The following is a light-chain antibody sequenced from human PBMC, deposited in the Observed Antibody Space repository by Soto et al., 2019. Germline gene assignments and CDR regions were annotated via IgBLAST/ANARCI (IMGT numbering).Light chain of an antibody. CDR3: QSYDSSLSGFV. Sequence: QSVLTQPPSVSGAPGQRVTISCTGCSSNIGAGYDVHWYQPLPGTAPKLLIYGNSNRPSGVPDRFSGSKSGTSASLAITGLQAEDEADYYCQSYDSSLSGFVFGTGTKLTVL. CDR2: GNS. J-gene: IGLJ1*01. CDR1: SSNIGAGYD. V-gene: IGLV1-40*01.